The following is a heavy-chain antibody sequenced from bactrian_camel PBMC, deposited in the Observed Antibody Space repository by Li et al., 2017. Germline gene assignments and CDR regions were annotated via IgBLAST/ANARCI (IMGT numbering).Heavy chain of an antibody. J-gene: IGHJ4*01. CDR2: IRGDGTNT. Sequence: HVQLVESGGGSVQAGGSLRLSCAASEYSVRATCMVWFRQAPGKEREGVALIRGDGTNTVYLDSVKGRFTISRDNAKNTAYLRMNSLKPEDTAMYYCAADPGAGCYTWLPVEYDYWGQGTQVTVS. CDR3: AADPGAGCYTWLPVEYDY. V-gene: IGHV3S53*01. CDR1: EYSVRATC. D-gene: IGHD2*01.